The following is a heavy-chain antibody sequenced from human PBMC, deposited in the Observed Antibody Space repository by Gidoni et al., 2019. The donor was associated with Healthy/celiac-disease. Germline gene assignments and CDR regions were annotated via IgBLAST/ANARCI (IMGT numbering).Heavy chain of an antibody. V-gene: IGHV4-59*01. CDR1: GGSISSYY. Sequence: QVQLQESGPGLVKPSETLSLTCTVSGGSISSYYWSWIRQPPGKGLEWIGYIYYSGSTNYNPSLKSRVTISVDTSKNQFSLKLSSVTAADTAVYYCARDRSYYDFWSGYFGGATTYYYGMDVWGQGTTVTVSS. J-gene: IGHJ6*02. CDR2: IYYSGST. CDR3: ARDRSYYDFWSGYFGGATTYYYGMDV. D-gene: IGHD3-3*01.